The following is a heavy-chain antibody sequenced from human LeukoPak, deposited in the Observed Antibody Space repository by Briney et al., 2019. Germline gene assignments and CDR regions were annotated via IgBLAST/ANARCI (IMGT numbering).Heavy chain of an antibody. J-gene: IGHJ5*02. V-gene: IGHV4-59*01. D-gene: IGHD3-10*01. CDR2: VHSSGTT. CDR1: GGSISSYY. Sequence: SETLSLTCSVSGGSISSYYRTWMRQSQGKGLEWIGYVHSSGTTYYSPSLQSRVTMSMDTSRNQFSLRLTSVTAADTAIYYCTRDKAPGGKRWFDPWGQGTLVTVSS. CDR3: TRDKAPGGKRWFDP.